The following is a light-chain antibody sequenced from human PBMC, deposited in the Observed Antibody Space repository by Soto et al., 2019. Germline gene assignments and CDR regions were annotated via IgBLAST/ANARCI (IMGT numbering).Light chain of an antibody. CDR3: KQSYGSPT. V-gene: IGKV1-39*01. J-gene: IGKJ1*01. CDR1: QSVATY. CDR2: VAS. Sequence: DIQLTHSPSSLSASVGYRVTITCRASQSVATYLNWHQQKPGKAPNLLIYVASSLHSGVPSRFRGSGSGTDFTLTISSLQAEDIATYYCKQSYGSPTFGQGTKVDIK.